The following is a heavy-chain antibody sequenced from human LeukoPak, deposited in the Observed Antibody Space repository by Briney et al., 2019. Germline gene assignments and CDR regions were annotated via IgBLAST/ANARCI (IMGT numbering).Heavy chain of an antibody. D-gene: IGHD3-3*01. CDR2: INPISGGT. CDR1: GYTFTGCY. J-gene: IGHJ5*02. Sequence: GASVKVSCKASGYTFTGCYMHWVRQAPGQGLEWMGWINPISGGTNYAQKFQGRVTMTRDTSISTAYMELSRLRSDDTAVYYCARDRDPRITIFGVVRKVHNNWFDPWGQGTLVTVSS. CDR3: ARDRDPRITIFGVVRKVHNNWFDP. V-gene: IGHV1-2*02.